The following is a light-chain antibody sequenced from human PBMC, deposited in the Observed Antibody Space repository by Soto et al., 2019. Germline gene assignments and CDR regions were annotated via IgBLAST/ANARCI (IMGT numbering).Light chain of an antibody. V-gene: IGKV1-5*01. CDR3: QQYNTYSPERT. CDR2: DAC. Sequence: DIRMTQSPSTPSAFVGDRVTITCRASQSIGRWLAWYQQTPGKAPKLLIYDACSLESGVPSRFSGSGSGTEFTLTISSLQPDDFATYYCQQYNTYSPERTFGQGTKVDIK. CDR1: QSIGRW. J-gene: IGKJ1*01.